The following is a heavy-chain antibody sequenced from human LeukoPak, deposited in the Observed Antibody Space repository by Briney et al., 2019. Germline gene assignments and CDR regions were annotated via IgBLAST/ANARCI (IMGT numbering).Heavy chain of an antibody. V-gene: IGHV1-18*01. CDR1: GYTFTSYG. J-gene: IGHJ3*02. Sequence: GASVKVSCKASGYTFTSYGFSWVRQAPGQGLEWMGWISAYNGNTNYAQRLQGRVTMTTDTSSSTAYMELRSLRYDDTAVYYCARSRGDSDAFDIWGQGTMVTVSS. CDR3: ARSRGDSDAFDI. CDR2: ISAYNGNT.